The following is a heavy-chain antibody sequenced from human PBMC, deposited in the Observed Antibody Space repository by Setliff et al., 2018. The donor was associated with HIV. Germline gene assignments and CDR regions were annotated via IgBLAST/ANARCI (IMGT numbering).Heavy chain of an antibody. Sequence: AASVKVSCKASGYTFSTYGISWVRQAPGQGLEWMGWISAYNGNTNYAQKLQGRVTVTTDTSTSTAYMELRSLRSDDTAVYYCARDRGVYCISSSCYSPVDAFDIWGQGTMVTVSS. CDR2: ISAYNGNT. V-gene: IGHV1-18*01. J-gene: IGHJ3*02. CDR1: GYTFSTYG. CDR3: ARDRGVYCISSSCYSPVDAFDI. D-gene: IGHD2-2*01.